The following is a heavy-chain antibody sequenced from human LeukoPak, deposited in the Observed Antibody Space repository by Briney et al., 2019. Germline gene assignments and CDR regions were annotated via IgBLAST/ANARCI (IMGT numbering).Heavy chain of an antibody. CDR3: AKENREPITMIVVPLHYFDY. CDR1: GFTFSSYA. V-gene: IGHV3-23*01. Sequence: GGSLRLSCAASGFTFSSYAMSWVRQAPGKGLEWVSAISGSGGSTYYADSVKGRFTISRDNSKNTLYLQMNSLRAEDTAVYYCAKENREPITMIVVPLHYFDYWGQGTLVTVSS. CDR2: ISGSGGST. D-gene: IGHD3-22*01. J-gene: IGHJ4*02.